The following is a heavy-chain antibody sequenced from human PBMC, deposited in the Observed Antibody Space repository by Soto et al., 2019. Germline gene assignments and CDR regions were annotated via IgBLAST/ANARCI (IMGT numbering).Heavy chain of an antibody. J-gene: IGHJ6*02. Sequence: PSETLSLTCAVYGGSFSGYYWSWIRQPPGKGLEWIGEINHSGSTNYNPSLKSRVTISVDTSKNQFSLKLSSVTAADTAVYYCARDCFLGPLIYYYYGMDVWGQGATVTVSS. D-gene: IGHD3-3*01. CDR2: INHSGST. V-gene: IGHV4-34*01. CDR3: ARDCFLGPLIYYYYGMDV. CDR1: GGSFSGYY.